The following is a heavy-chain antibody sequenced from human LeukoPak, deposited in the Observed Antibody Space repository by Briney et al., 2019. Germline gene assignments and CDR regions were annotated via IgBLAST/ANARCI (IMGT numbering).Heavy chain of an antibody. CDR2: ISGSGGST. J-gene: IGHJ3*02. CDR1: GFTFSSYA. CDR3: AKVDEGRDFWSGYYYDAFDI. D-gene: IGHD3-3*01. V-gene: IGHV3-23*01. Sequence: GGSLRLSCAASGFTFSSYAMSWVRQAPGKGLEWVSAISGSGGSTYYADSVKGRFTISRDNSKNTLYLQMNSLRAEDTAVYYCAKVDEGRDFWSGYYYDAFDIWGQGTMVTVSS.